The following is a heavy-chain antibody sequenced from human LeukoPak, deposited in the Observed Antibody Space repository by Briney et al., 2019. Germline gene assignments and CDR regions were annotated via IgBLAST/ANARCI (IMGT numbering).Heavy chain of an antibody. V-gene: IGHV1-2*02. Sequence: ASVKVSCKASGYTFTDYFMHWVRQAPGQGLEWMGWINPNSGGTNYAQKFQGRVTMTRDTSISTAYMELSSLRSDDTAVYYRARVEGYCSSTSCRKDFDYWGQGTLVTVSS. D-gene: IGHD2-2*01. CDR1: GYTFTDYF. CDR3: ARVEGYCSSTSCRKDFDY. CDR2: INPNSGGT. J-gene: IGHJ4*02.